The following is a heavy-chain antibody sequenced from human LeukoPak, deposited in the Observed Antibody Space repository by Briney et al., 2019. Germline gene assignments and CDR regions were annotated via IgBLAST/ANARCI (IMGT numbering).Heavy chain of an antibody. CDR1: GYTFTAYN. CDR3: ARDGPLVYYYFYMVV. Sequence: ASVKVSCKASGYTFTAYNIYWLRQAPGQRPEWMGWINPNSGVTACAQKFQGRVNMTRDTSIRTAYLDLAGLKSDDTAVYYCARDGPLVYYYFYMVVWGKGTTVIVSS. V-gene: IGHV1-2*02. CDR2: INPNSGVT. J-gene: IGHJ6*03.